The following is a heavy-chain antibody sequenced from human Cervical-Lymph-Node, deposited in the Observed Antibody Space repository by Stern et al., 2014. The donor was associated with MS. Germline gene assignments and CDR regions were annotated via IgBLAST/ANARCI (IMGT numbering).Heavy chain of an antibody. Sequence: QMQLVQSGAEVKKPGASVRVSCKASGHTFLDYYMHWVRQAPGQGLEWMGIINPTGSATTYAQKFQGRVTMTRDTSTSAVYMDLSSLRPDDTAVYYCRAALGRTATDNFDYWGQGTLVTVSS. CDR1: GHTFLDYY. D-gene: IGHD1-1*01. V-gene: IGHV1-46*01. CDR2: INPTGSAT. CDR3: RAALGRTATDNFDY. J-gene: IGHJ4*02.